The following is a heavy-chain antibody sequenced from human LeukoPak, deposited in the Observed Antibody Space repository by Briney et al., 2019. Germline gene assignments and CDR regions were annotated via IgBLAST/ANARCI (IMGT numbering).Heavy chain of an antibody. CDR1: GFTVDSNY. Sequence: GGSLRLSCVASGFTVDSNYMSWVRQVSGKGLEWLSIIYGDGSTYYADSFKGRFTISRDNSKNTLYLQMNSLRAEDAAVYYCARTTVTPGSFDAFDIWGQGTMVTVSS. CDR2: IYGDGST. V-gene: IGHV3-53*01. J-gene: IGHJ3*02. CDR3: ARTTVTPGSFDAFDI. D-gene: IGHD4-17*01.